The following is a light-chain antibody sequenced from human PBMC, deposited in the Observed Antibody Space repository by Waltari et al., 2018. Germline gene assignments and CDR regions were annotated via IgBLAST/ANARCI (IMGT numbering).Light chain of an antibody. Sequence: EIVMTQSPATLSVSPGERATLSCRASQRIDSALAWYQHKPGQAPRLLIFGASTRATGIPARFSGSGSGTEFTLTISSLQSEDFAVYYCQHYNKLPPITFGQGTRLEIK. CDR3: QHYNKLPPIT. V-gene: IGKV3-15*01. CDR1: QRIDSA. CDR2: GAS. J-gene: IGKJ5*01.